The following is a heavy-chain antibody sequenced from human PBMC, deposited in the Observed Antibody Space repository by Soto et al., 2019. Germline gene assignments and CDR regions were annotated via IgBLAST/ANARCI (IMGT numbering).Heavy chain of an antibody. CDR1: GYTFAKYA. CDR3: ARSPPPLSATAILDS. J-gene: IGHJ4*02. V-gene: IGHV1-3*01. Sequence: QVRLLQSGAEVKTPGASVKLACRTSGYTFAKYAVHWVRQAPGQRLEWMGWINGVNDNTKYSQKFQGRVTFTRDTSASTVYMDLSSLRSEDTALYYCARSPPPLSATAILDSWGQGTLVTVSS. CDR2: INGVNDNT. D-gene: IGHD2-2*02.